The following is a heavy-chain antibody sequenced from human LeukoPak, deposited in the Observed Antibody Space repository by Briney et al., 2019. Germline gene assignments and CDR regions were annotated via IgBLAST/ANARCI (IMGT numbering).Heavy chain of an antibody. Sequence: GGPLRLSCAASGFTFSSYGMHWVRQAPGKGLEWVAVISYDGSNKYYADSVKGRFTISRDNSKNTLYLQMNSLRAEDTAVYYCAKGLYYYGSGSYYFYYYGMDVWGKGTTVTVSS. CDR3: AKGLYYYGSGSYYFYYYGMDV. CDR1: GFTFSSYG. CDR2: ISYDGSNK. J-gene: IGHJ6*04. V-gene: IGHV3-30*18. D-gene: IGHD3-10*01.